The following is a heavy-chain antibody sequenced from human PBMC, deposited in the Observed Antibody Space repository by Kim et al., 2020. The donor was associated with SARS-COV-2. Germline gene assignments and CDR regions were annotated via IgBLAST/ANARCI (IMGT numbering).Heavy chain of an antibody. J-gene: IGHJ4*02. CDR3: ARDGHVGY. CDR2: GGST. V-gene: IGHV3-66*01. Sequence: GGSTYYADSVKGRFTISRDNSKNTLYLQMNSLRAEDTAVYYCARDGHVGYWGQGTLVTVSS.